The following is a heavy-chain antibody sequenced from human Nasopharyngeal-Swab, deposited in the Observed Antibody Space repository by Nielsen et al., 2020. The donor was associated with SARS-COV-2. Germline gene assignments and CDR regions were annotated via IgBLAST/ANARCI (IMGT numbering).Heavy chain of an antibody. CDR2: INTNTGNP. CDR1: GYTFTSCA. J-gene: IGHJ6*02. D-gene: IGHD5-24*01. Sequence: ASVKVSCKASGYTFTSCAMNWVRQAPGQGLEWMGWINTNTGNPTYAQGFTGRFVFPLDTSVSTAYLQISSLKAEDTAVYYCARARGQPHNYYYYGMDVWGQGTTVTVSS. V-gene: IGHV7-4-1*02. CDR3: ARARGQPHNYYYYGMDV.